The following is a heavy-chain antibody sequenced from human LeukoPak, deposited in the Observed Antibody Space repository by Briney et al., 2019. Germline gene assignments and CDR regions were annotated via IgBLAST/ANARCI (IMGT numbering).Heavy chain of an antibody. Sequence: PGGSLRLSCAASGFTFSSYGMHWVRQAPGKGLEWVAFIRYDGSNKYYADSVKGRFTISRDNSKNTLYLQMNSLRAEDTAVYYCAKDPIGYYCSGSYFYWGQGTLVTVSS. CDR3: AKDPIGYYCSGSYFY. D-gene: IGHD3-10*01. V-gene: IGHV3-30*02. J-gene: IGHJ4*02. CDR2: IRYDGSNK. CDR1: GFTFSSYG.